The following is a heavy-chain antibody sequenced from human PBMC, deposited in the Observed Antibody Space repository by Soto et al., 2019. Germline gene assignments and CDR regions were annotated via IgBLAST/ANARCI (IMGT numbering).Heavy chain of an antibody. J-gene: IGHJ4*02. Sequence: TSETLSLTCAVYGGSISSGGYYWSWIRQHPGKGLEWIGYIYYSGSTYYNPSLKSRVTISVDTSKNQFSLKLSSVTAADTAVYYCARSSGNNFDYWGQGTLVTVSS. CDR3: ARSSGNNFDY. V-gene: IGHV4-31*11. CDR1: GGSISSGGYY. D-gene: IGHD3-10*01. CDR2: IYYSGST.